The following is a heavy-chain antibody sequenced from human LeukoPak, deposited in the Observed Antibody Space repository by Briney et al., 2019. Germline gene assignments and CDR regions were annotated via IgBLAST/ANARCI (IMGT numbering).Heavy chain of an antibody. Sequence: PGGSLRLSCGASGFTCSTYAMSWVRQAPGKGLEWVSGISGSGGSTYYADSVKGRFTISRDNAKNSLYLQMNSLRAEDTAVYYCAKDLSCSSGSCRPDYWGQGTLVTVSS. CDR2: ISGSGGST. V-gene: IGHV3-23*01. CDR1: GFTCSTYA. D-gene: IGHD2-15*01. CDR3: AKDLSCSSGSCRPDY. J-gene: IGHJ4*02.